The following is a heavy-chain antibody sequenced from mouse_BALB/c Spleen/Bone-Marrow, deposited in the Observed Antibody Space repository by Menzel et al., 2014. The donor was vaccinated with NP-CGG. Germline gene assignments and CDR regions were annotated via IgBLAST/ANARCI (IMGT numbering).Heavy chain of an antibody. V-gene: IGHV5-6*02. CDR2: IRSGGSYT. CDR1: GFTFSSYG. J-gene: IGHJ4*01. CDR3: TRRGIWGGRDDMDY. Sequence: EVKVEESGGDLVKPGGSLKLSCAAPGFTFSSYGMSWVRQTPDKRLEWVATIRSGGSYTYYPDSVKGRFTISRDNAKSTLYLKMNSLKSEDTAMYYCTRRGIWGGRDDMDYWGQGTSVTVSS. D-gene: IGHD4-1*01.